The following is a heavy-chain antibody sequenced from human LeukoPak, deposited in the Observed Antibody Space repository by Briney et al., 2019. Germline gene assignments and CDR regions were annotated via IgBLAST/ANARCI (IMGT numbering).Heavy chain of an antibody. CDR1: GGSISSYY. Sequence: SETLSLTCTVSGGSISSYYWSWIRQPPGKGLEWIGYIYYSGSTNYNPSLKSRVTISVDTSKNQFSLKLSSVTAADTAVYYCALETNYYGPGSHFDYWGQGTLVTVSS. V-gene: IGHV4-59*01. CDR3: ALETNYYGPGSHFDY. J-gene: IGHJ4*02. CDR2: IYYSGST. D-gene: IGHD3-10*01.